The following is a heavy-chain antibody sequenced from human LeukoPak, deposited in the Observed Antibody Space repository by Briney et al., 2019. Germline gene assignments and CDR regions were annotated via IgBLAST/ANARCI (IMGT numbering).Heavy chain of an antibody. CDR2: IYHSGIS. CDR3: VRDRIVQPIDY. Sequence: SETLSLTCNVSGYSISSGYYWGWIRQPPGKGLEWIASIYHSGISDYNPSLKSRVTISVDTSKNQFSLRLSSMTAADTAVYYCVRDRIVQPIDYWGQGTLVTVSS. CDR1: GYSISSGYY. V-gene: IGHV4-38-2*02. J-gene: IGHJ4*02. D-gene: IGHD2/OR15-2a*01.